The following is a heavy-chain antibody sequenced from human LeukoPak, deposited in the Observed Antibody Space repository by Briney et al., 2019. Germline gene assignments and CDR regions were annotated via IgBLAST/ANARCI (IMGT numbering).Heavy chain of an antibody. CDR1: GYSFTSYW. CDR3: ARRMGYDIWYPLDP. J-gene: IGHJ5*02. V-gene: IGHV5-51*01. Sequence: GESLKISCQGYGYSFTSYWIAWVRQMPGKGLEWMGIIYPGDSDTRYSPSFQGQVTISADKSISTAYLQWSSLKASDTATYYCARRMGYDIWYPLDPWGQGTLVTVSS. D-gene: IGHD3-9*01. CDR2: IYPGDSDT.